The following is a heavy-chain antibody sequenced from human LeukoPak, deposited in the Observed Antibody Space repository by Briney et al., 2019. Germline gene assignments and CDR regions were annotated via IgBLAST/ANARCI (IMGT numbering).Heavy chain of an antibody. Sequence: ASVKVSCKASGYTFTSYAMNWVRQAPGQGLEWMGWVNTNTGNPTHAQGFTGRFVFSLDTSVSTAYLQISSLKAEDTAVYYCAREILTGYYNSYFYGMDVWGQGTTVTVSS. V-gene: IGHV7-4-1*02. CDR1: GYTFTSYA. D-gene: IGHD3-9*01. CDR2: VNTNTGNP. J-gene: IGHJ6*02. CDR3: AREILTGYYNSYFYGMDV.